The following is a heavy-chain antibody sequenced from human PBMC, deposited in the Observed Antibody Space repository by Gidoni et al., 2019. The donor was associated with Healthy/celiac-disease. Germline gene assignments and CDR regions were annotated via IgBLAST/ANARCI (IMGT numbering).Heavy chain of an antibody. CDR3: TTNIGLPVTTRPDAFDI. CDR2: IKSKTDGGTT. Sequence: EVQLVESGGGLVKPGGSLRLSCAASGFTFSNAWMSWVRQAPGKGLEWVGRIKSKTDGGTTDYAAPVKGRFTISRDDSKNTLYLQMNSLKTEDTAVYYCTTNIGLPVTTRPDAFDIWGQGTMVTVSS. CDR1: GFTFSNAW. J-gene: IGHJ3*02. V-gene: IGHV3-15*01. D-gene: IGHD4-17*01.